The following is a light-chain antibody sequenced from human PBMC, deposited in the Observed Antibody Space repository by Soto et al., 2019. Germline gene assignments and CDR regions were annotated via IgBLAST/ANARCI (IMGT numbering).Light chain of an antibody. J-gene: IGKJ4*01. V-gene: IGKV1-5*03. CDR3: QEYNGNSGLT. CDR1: QNIRSW. Sequence: DIQMTQSPSTLSASVGDRVTITCRASQNIRSWLAWYQQKPGKAPELLIHSASGLESGVPSRFSGSGFGTEFTLTISSLQPDDFATYYCQEYNGNSGLTFGGGTKVEIK. CDR2: SAS.